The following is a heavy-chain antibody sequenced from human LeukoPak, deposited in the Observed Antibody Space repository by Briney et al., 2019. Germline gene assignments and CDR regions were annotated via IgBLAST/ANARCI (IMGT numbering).Heavy chain of an antibody. J-gene: IGHJ5*02. V-gene: IGHV4-34*01. CDR1: GGSFSGYY. D-gene: IGHD3-10*01. CDR3: ARIYYYGSGSYSASWFDP. CDR2: INHSGST. Sequence: SETLSLTCAVYGGSFSGYYWSWIRQPPGKGLEWIGEINHSGSTNYNPSLKSRVTISVDTSKNQFSLKLSSVTAADTAVYYCARIYYYGSGSYSASWFDPWGQGTLVTVSS.